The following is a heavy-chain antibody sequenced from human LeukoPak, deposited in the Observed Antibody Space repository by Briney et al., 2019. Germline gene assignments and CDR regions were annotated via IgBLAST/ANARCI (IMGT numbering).Heavy chain of an antibody. Sequence: GGSLRLSCAASGFTFSSYSMNRVRHAPGQGPEWVSSIRSSSSYIYYADSVKGRFTISRDNAKNSLYLQMNSLRAEDTAVYYCARDVCLAYCGGDCYDWGQGTLVTVSS. CDR3: ARDVCLAYCGGDCYD. V-gene: IGHV3-21*01. J-gene: IGHJ4*02. CDR2: IRSSSSYI. CDR1: GFTFSSYS. D-gene: IGHD2-21*02.